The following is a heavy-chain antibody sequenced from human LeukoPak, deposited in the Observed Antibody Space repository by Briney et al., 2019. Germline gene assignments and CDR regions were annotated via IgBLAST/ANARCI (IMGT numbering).Heavy chain of an antibody. D-gene: IGHD2-21*02. CDR3: ARDRGDTRFFDC. CDR1: GVSMNDYY. V-gene: IGHV4-59*01. J-gene: IGHJ4*02. CDR2: VYYSGST. Sequence: PSETLSLTCTVSGVSMNDYYWTWIRQSPGKGPEWIGYVYYSGSTNYNPSLKSRVTISIDTSKNQFSLRLTSMTAADTAVYFCARDRGDTRFFDCWGRGALVTVSS.